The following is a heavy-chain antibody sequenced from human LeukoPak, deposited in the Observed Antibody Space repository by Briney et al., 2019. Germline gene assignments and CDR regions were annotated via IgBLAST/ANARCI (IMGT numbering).Heavy chain of an antibody. Sequence: QPGGSLRLSCAASGFTFSNYWMGWVRQTPGMGLEWVANIKPDGSVKDYVDSVKGRFTFSRDNAENSVYLQMNSLRAEDTAVYYCTTNHYWGQGTLVTVSS. CDR2: IKPDGSVK. CDR3: TTNHY. CDR1: GFTFSNYW. V-gene: IGHV3-7*01. J-gene: IGHJ4*02.